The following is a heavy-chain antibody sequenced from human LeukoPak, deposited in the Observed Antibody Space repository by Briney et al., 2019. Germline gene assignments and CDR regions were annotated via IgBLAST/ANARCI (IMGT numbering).Heavy chain of an antibody. D-gene: IGHD3-10*01. CDR1: GFTFSNFA. V-gene: IGHV3-23*01. J-gene: IGHJ4*02. Sequence: GGSLRLSCSASGFTFSNFAVSWVRQPPGKGLEWVSAISGSGGSTYYADSVKGRFTISRDNSRNTLYLQMNSLSAEDTAVYYCAKEVRESAWFYFDYWGQGTLATVSS. CDR2: ISGSGGST. CDR3: AKEVRESAWFYFDY.